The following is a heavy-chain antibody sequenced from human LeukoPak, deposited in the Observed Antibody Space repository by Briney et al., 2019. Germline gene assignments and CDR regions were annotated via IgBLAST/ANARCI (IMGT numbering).Heavy chain of an antibody. CDR1: GFTFSSYG. V-gene: IGHV3-30*02. CDR3: AKDQLRSYYYYYYYMDV. J-gene: IGHJ6*03. Sequence: GGSLRLSCAASGFTFSSYGMHWVRQTPGKGLEWVAFIRYDGSNKYYADSVKGRFTISRDNSKNTLYLQMNSLRAEDTAVYYCAKDQLRSYYYYYYYMDVWGKGTTVTVSS. CDR2: IRYDGSNK. D-gene: IGHD4-17*01.